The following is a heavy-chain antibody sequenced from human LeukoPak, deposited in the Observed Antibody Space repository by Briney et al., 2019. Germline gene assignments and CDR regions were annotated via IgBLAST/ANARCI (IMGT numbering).Heavy chain of an antibody. V-gene: IGHV4-59*08. CDR2: IHYSGIT. CDR1: GASISSYY. Sequence: TSETLSLTCTVSGASISSYYWSWIRQPPGKGLEYIGYIHYSGITNYNPSLKSRVTISVDTSKNQFSLKLSSVTAADTAVYYCASSITTYGDYENWGQGTLVTVSS. J-gene: IGHJ4*02. D-gene: IGHD4-17*01. CDR3: ASSITTYGDYEN.